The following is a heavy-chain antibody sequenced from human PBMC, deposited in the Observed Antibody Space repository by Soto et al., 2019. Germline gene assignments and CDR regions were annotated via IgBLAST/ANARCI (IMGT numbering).Heavy chain of an antibody. Sequence: LRLSCAASGFIFSNCAMSWVRQAPGKGLEWVSIISGSGGGTYYADSVKGRFTISRDNSKNTLFVQMNTLRAEDTAVYYCAKVGDYGDYVDYWGQGALVTVSS. J-gene: IGHJ4*02. D-gene: IGHD4-17*01. CDR3: AKVGDYGDYVDY. CDR1: GFIFSNCA. V-gene: IGHV3-23*01. CDR2: ISGSGGGT.